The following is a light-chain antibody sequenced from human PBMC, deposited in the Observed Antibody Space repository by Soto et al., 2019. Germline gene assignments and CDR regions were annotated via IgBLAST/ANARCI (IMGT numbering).Light chain of an antibody. Sequence: QSVLTQPASVSGSPGQSFTVSCTGTSSDVGSYKLVSWYQQHPGKAPKLMIYEGSKRPSGVSNRFSGSKSGNTASLTISGLQSEDEADYYCCSSSGSSTTYVFGTGTKVTVL. CDR2: EGS. CDR3: CSSSGSSTTYV. V-gene: IGLV2-23*01. J-gene: IGLJ1*01. CDR1: SSDVGSYKL.